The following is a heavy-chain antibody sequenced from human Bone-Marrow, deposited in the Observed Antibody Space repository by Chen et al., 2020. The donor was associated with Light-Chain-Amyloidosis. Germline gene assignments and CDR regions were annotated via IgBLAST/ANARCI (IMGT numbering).Heavy chain of an antibody. D-gene: IGHD3-3*01. CDR3: ARGPSEVKFGVVMSASPFDG. CDR1: GFTFSDFY. J-gene: IGHJ3*01. CDR2: ISSSSSAI. V-gene: IGHV3-11*01. Sequence: QVQLVESGGGLVKPGGSLRLSCAASGFTFSDFYMSWIRQAPGKGLEWISYISSSSSAIYYADSVKGRFTISRDNAENSVYLQMDRLRAEDTAVYYCARGPSEVKFGVVMSASPFDGWGHGTMITVSS.